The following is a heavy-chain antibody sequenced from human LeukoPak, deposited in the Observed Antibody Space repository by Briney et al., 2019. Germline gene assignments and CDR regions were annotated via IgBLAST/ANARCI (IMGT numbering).Heavy chain of an antibody. Sequence: GGSLRLSCAASGLTVSSNYMSWVRQAPGKGLEWVSVIYSGGSTYYADSVKGRFTISRDNSKNTLYLQMNSLRAEDTAVYYCARDRRDGYGLDYWGQGTLVTVSS. CDR3: ARDRRDGYGLDY. J-gene: IGHJ4*02. D-gene: IGHD5-24*01. V-gene: IGHV3-53*01. CDR1: GLTVSSNY. CDR2: IYSGGST.